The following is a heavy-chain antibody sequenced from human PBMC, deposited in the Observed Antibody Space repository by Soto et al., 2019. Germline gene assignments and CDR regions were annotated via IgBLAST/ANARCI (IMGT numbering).Heavy chain of an antibody. CDR1: GFTFSSYA. J-gene: IGHJ4*02. CDR2: ISYDGSNK. CDR3: ARDVGLGQQWLAYYFDY. V-gene: IGHV3-30-3*01. D-gene: IGHD6-19*01. Sequence: QVQLVESGGGEVQPGRSLRLSCAASGFTFSSYAMHWVRQAPGKGLEWVAVISYDGSNKYYADSVKGRFTISRDNSKNTLYLQMNSLRAEDTAVYYCARDVGLGQQWLAYYFDYWGQGTLVTVSS.